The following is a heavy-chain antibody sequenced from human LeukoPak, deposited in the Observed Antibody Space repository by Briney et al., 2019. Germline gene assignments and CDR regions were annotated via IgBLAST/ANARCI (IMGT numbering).Heavy chain of an antibody. CDR2: IYYSGST. Sequence: SETLSLTCTVSGGSISSSSYYWGWIRQPPGKGLEWIGSIYYSGSTYYNPSLKSRVTISVDTSKNQFSLKLSSVTAADTAVYYCARNVNMVRGVIANWFDPWGQGTLVTVSS. J-gene: IGHJ5*02. CDR1: GGSISSSSYY. CDR3: ARNVNMVRGVIANWFDP. D-gene: IGHD3-10*01. V-gene: IGHV4-39*07.